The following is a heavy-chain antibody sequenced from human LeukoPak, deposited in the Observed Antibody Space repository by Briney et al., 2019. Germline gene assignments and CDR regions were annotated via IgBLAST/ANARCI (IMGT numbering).Heavy chain of an antibody. CDR1: GGSVSSGSYY. CDR3: ARSEYSSSSGGLPYYFDY. D-gene: IGHD6-6*01. CDR2: IYNSGST. Sequence: PSETLSLTCTVSGGSVSSGSYYWSWIRQPPGKGLEWVTYIYNSGSTNHNPSLRSRVTISVDTSKNQFSLKLSSVTAADTAVYYCARSEYSSSSGGLPYYFDYWGQGTLVTVSS. V-gene: IGHV4-61*01. J-gene: IGHJ4*02.